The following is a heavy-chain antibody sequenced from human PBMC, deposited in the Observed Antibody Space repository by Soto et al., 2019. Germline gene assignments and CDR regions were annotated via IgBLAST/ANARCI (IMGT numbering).Heavy chain of an antibody. CDR2: IKSRSDGETI. J-gene: IGHJ4*02. CDR3: TTGYSYGLRNR. D-gene: IGHD5-18*01. CDR1: VFPFSNAW. V-gene: IGHV3-15*01. Sequence: PGGSLRLSCAASVFPFSNAWMFWVRQVPGKGLEWVGRIKSRSDGETIDYAAPVKGRFTISRDDSKKVLYLQMSSLKTEDTGVYYCTTGYSYGLRNRWGQGTLVTVSS.